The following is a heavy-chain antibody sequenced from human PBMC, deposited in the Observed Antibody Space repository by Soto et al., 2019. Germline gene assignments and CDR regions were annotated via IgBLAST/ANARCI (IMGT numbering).Heavy chain of an antibody. CDR1: GASVTGFD. V-gene: IGHV4-59*02. D-gene: IGHD2-8*01. CDR3: AREPGCTNGVCTPYYYYGMDV. Sequence: TSETLSLTCTVSGASVTGFDWSWIRQPPGKGLGWIGYVFHSGSSNYNPSLKSRVTTSVDRSKNQLSLKLSSVTAADTAVYYCAREPGCTNGVCTPYYYYGMDVWGQGTTVTVYS. CDR2: VFHSGSS. J-gene: IGHJ6*02.